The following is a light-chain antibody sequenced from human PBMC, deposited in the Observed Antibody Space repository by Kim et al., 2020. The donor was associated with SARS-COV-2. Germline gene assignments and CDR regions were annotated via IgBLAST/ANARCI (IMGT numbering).Light chain of an antibody. Sequence: APGETARMACGGNKVGGQSVHWYQQKPGQAPVLVIYYDTDRPSGIPERFSGSKSGNAATLTIIGVEAGDEADYYCQVWDSNSDHVVFGGGTQLTVL. CDR3: QVWDSNSDHVV. V-gene: IGLV3-21*04. CDR1: KVGGQS. CDR2: YDT. J-gene: IGLJ2*01.